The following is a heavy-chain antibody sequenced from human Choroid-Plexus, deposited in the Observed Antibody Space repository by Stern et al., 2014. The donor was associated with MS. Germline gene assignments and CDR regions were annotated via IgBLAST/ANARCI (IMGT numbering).Heavy chain of an antibody. CDR2: FDPEDGET. D-gene: IGHD3-10*01. V-gene: IGHV1-24*01. CDR3: ATDYNY. CDR1: GFSLTDFF. J-gene: IGHJ4*02. Sequence: QVQLVQSGGGVKQPGASVRVSCKVSGFSLTDFFMPGVRQAPGKGIEWMGGFDPEDGETIYAQKFQGRVTMTEDTSTDKAYMELSSLRSDDTAVYYCATDYNYWGQGTLVTVSS.